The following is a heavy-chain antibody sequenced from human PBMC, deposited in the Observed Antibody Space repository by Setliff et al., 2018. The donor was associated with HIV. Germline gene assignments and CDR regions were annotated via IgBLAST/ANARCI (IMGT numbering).Heavy chain of an antibody. D-gene: IGHD5-12*01. CDR3: AREKYKFGYQVYFFDS. Sequence: PSETLSLTCTVSGDSITNDGYYWGWIRQPPGKGLEWIAIIHYNGRTYYDPSLKSRVTISVDTSKNQFSLKLSFVTAADTAVYYCAREKYKFGYQVYFFDSWGQGTLVTVSS. J-gene: IGHJ4*02. CDR1: GDSITNDGYY. V-gene: IGHV4-39*07. CDR2: IHYNGRT.